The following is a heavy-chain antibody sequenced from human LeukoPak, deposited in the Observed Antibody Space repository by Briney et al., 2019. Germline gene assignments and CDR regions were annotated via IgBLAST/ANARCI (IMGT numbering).Heavy chain of an antibody. CDR2: FDPEDGET. Sequence: ASVKVSCKVSGYTLTELSMHWMRQAPGKGLEWMGGFDPEDGETIYVQKFQGRVTMTEDTSTDTAYMELSSLRSEDTAVYYCATVLYGDYGYFDYWGQGTLVTVSS. CDR1: GYTLTELS. J-gene: IGHJ4*02. D-gene: IGHD4-17*01. CDR3: ATVLYGDYGYFDY. V-gene: IGHV1-24*01.